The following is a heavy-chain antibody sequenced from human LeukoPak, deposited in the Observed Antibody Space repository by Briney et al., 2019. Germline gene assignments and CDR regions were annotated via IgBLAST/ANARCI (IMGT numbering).Heavy chain of an antibody. CDR3: ERPKNGHYYGSGSYHY. D-gene: IGHD3-10*01. J-gene: IGHJ4*02. CDR2: IIPIFGTA. Sequence: GASVKVSCKASGGIFSSYGISWVRQAPGQGLEWVGGIIPIFGTANYAQKFQGRVTITADESTSTAYMELSSLGSEDTAVYYCERPKNGHYYGSGSYHYWGQGTLVTVSS. V-gene: IGHV1-69*13. CDR1: GGIFSSYG.